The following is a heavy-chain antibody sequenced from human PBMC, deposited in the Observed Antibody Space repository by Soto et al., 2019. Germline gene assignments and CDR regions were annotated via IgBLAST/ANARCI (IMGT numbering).Heavy chain of an antibody. CDR3: ARHMSTWGV. CDR2: IYNSGKT. D-gene: IGHD3-16*01. Sequence: SETLSLTCTVSGGSISSSSYYWGWIRQPPGKGLEWIGSIYNSGKTYYNPSLRSRVTISVDTSKNQLSLNLTSVTAADTALYYCARHMSTWGVWGQGTLVTVSS. V-gene: IGHV4-39*01. J-gene: IGHJ4*02. CDR1: GGSISSSSYY.